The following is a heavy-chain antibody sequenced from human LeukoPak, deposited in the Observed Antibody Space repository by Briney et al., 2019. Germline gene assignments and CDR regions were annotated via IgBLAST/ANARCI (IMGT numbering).Heavy chain of an antibody. CDR3: ARDYALDY. D-gene: IGHD3-16*01. V-gene: IGHV1-8*01. CDR1: GYTFTSYD. J-gene: IGHJ4*02. Sequence: ASVKVSCKASGYTFTSYDINWVRQATGQGLEWMGWMNPNSGNTGYAQKFQGRVTMTEDTSTDTAYMELSSLRSDDTAVYYCARDYALDYWGQGTLVTVSS. CDR2: MNPNSGNT.